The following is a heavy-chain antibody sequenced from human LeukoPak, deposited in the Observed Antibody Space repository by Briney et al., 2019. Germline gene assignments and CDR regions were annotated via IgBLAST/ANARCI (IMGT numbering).Heavy chain of an antibody. CDR3: ARDRRGNYDILTGYYMGFPSYYCYYVDV. Sequence: GASVEVSCKASGGTFSSYAISWVRQAPGPGLEWMGGIIPIFGTANYAQKVQGRVTITADESPSTAYMELSSLRSEDTAVYYCARDRRGNYDILTGYYMGFPSYYCYYVDVWGKGTTVTVSS. CDR1: GGTFSSYA. V-gene: IGHV1-69*01. D-gene: IGHD3-9*01. CDR2: IIPIFGTA. J-gene: IGHJ6*03.